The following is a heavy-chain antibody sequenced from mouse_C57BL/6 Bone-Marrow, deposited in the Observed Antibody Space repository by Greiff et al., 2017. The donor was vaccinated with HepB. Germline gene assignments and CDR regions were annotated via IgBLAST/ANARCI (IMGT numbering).Heavy chain of an antibody. V-gene: IGHV5-15*04. J-gene: IGHJ4*01. CDR2: ISNLAYSI. CDR1: GFTFSDYG. D-gene: IGHD4-1*01. Sequence: DVQLVESGGGLVQPGGSLKLSCAASGFTFSDYGMAWVRQAPRKGPEWVAFISNLAYSIYYADTVTGRFTISRENAKNTLYLEMSSLRSEDTAMYYCARRLNWDAMDYWGQGTSVTVSS. CDR3: ARRLNWDAMDY.